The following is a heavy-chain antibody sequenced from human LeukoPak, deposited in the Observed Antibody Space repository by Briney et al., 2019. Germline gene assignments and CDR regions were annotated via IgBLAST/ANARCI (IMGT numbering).Heavy chain of an antibody. V-gene: IGHV3-7*03. CDR2: IKEDGSER. Sequence: GGSLRLSCAASGFTFSSYWMSWVRQAPGKGLEWVASIKEDGSERQYVDSVKGRFSISRDNTKGSLFLQLNSLRAEDTAVYYCARDRGYFYDQLDYWGQGTLVTVSS. D-gene: IGHD2/OR15-2a*01. CDR3: ARDRGYFYDQLDY. J-gene: IGHJ4*02. CDR1: GFTFSSYW.